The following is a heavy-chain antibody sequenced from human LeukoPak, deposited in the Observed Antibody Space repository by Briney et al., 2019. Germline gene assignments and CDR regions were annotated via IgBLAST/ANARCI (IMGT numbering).Heavy chain of an antibody. D-gene: IGHD2-2*01. V-gene: IGHV4-38-2*02. CDR3: ARDPRWLTPDCTSTSCYENYFDP. J-gene: IGHJ5*02. CDR1: GYSINNGYQ. CDR2: IYHDGGA. Sequence: PSETLSLICAVSGYSINNGYQWAWIRQSPGRGLEWIGSIYHDGGAHHNPSLRSRVVISVDTSNNQFSLRLSSVTVADTAVYYYARDPRWLTPDCTSTSCYENYFDPWGRGTLVTVSS.